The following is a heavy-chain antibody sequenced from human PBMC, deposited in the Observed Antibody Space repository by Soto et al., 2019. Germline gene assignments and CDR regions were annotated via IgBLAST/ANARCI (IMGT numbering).Heavy chain of an antibody. CDR1: GYTFNNYA. V-gene: IGHV1-3*01. CDR2: INAGFGHT. CDR3: ASGTVVTLGY. J-gene: IGHJ4*02. Sequence: QVQLAQSGAEVKKPGASVRISCQASGYTFNNYAIHWVRQAPGQGLEWMDWINAGFGHTKLSQKFQDRVTITRDTSASTAYMEISGLKSEDTAIYLCASGTVVTLGYWGQGSLVTVSS. D-gene: IGHD2-21*02.